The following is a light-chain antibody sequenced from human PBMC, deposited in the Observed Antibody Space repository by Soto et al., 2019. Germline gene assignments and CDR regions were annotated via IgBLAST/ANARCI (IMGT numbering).Light chain of an antibody. CDR3: SSYTSSSTLYV. CDR1: SSDVGAYNF. Sequence: QSALTQPASVSGSPGQSIAISCTGTSSDVGAYNFVSWYQQHPDKAPKLMIYDVSNRPSGVSNRFSGSKSVNTATLTISGLQAEDEADYYCSSYTSSSTLYVFGTGTKVTVL. J-gene: IGLJ1*01. CDR2: DVS. V-gene: IGLV2-14*03.